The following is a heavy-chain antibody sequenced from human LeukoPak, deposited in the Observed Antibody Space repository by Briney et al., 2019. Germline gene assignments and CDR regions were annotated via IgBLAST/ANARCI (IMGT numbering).Heavy chain of an antibody. CDR1: GFTFSSYA. V-gene: IGHV3-30-3*01. CDR2: ISYDGSNK. CDR3: AKAIGPVHDAFDI. J-gene: IGHJ3*02. D-gene: IGHD3-22*01. Sequence: GGSLRLSCAASGFTFSSYAMHWVRQAPGKGLEWVAVISYDGSNKYYADSVKGRFTISRDNSKNTLYLQMNSLRAEDTAVYYCAKAIGPVHDAFDIWGQGTMVTVSS.